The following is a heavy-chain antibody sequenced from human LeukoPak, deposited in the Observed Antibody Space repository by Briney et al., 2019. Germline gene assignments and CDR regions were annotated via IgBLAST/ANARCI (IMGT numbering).Heavy chain of an antibody. D-gene: IGHD3-10*01. CDR3: ARVSALEGPGDY. J-gene: IGHJ4*02. V-gene: IGHV3-21*01. Sequence: GGSLRLSCAASGFTFSSYSMNWVRQAPGKGLEWVSSISSSSSYIYYADSVKGRFTISRDNARNSLYLQTNSLRAEDTAVYYCARVSALEGPGDYWGQGTLVTVSS. CDR2: ISSSSSYI. CDR1: GFTFSSYS.